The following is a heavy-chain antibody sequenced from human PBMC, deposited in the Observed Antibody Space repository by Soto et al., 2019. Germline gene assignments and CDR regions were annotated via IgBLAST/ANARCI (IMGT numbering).Heavy chain of an antibody. Sequence: QITLKESGPTLVKPTQTLTLTCTFSGFSLTTSGVGVGWIRQPPGKALEWLALIFWNDDERYSPSLNSRLTITKDTSKNQVVLTMTNMDHVDTDTYYCVHTGYSYDPFGYWGRGTLVTVSS. J-gene: IGHJ4*02. CDR1: GFSLTTSGVG. CDR2: IFWNDDE. D-gene: IGHD5-18*01. CDR3: VHTGYSYDPFGY. V-gene: IGHV2-5*01.